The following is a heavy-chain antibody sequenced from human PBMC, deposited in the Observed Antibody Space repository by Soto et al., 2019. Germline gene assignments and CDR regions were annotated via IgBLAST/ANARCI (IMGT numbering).Heavy chain of an antibody. V-gene: IGHV1-8*01. J-gene: IGHJ5*02. CDR1: GYTFTNYD. CDR3: ARGRFRRTWFDP. D-gene: IGHD3-16*01. Sequence: QVQLVQSGAEVKKPGASVKVSCKASGYTFTNYDIHWVRQATGQGLEWMGWMNPDSGNTGQSKQFQGRVTMTSDPSITTAYMEMSSLRSEDTAMYYCARGRFRRTWFDPWGQGTMVTVSS. CDR2: MNPDSGNT.